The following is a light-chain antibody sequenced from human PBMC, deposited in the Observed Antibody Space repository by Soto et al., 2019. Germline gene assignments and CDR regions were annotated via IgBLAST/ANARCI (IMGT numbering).Light chain of an antibody. CDR2: DVT. Sequence: QSALTQPASVSGSPGQSTTISCTGASSDIGAYDYVSWYQQHPDKAPTLIIYDVTRRPSGLSNRFSASKSGNTASLTISGLQADDEGDYYCSSYTSSRTLIFGGGTKLTVL. J-gene: IGLJ2*01. CDR1: SSDIGAYDY. V-gene: IGLV2-14*03. CDR3: SSYTSSRTLI.